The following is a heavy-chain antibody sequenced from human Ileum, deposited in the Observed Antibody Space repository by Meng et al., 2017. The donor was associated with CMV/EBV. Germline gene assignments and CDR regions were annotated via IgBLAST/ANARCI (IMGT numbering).Heavy chain of an antibody. CDR3: ARKRDLGPDLSWLDP. CDR1: GSSFGGFY. CDR2: VNHIGGT. Sequence: QVRLQQWGAGLLKPSGTLSLTGAVYGSSFGGFYWTWIRQTPGKGLEWIGEVNHIGGTNYNPSLKSRVTISVDTSKKEFSLKLNSVTAADTAVYYCARKRDLGPDLSWLDPWGQGSLVTVSS. D-gene: IGHD5-24*01. V-gene: IGHV4-34*02. J-gene: IGHJ5*02.